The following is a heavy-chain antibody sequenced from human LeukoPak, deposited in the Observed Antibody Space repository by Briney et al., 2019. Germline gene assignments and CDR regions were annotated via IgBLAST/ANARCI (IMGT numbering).Heavy chain of an antibody. CDR3: AKDVAAAGYYDY. CDR1: GFTFDDYA. V-gene: IGHV3-9*01. Sequence: GRSLRLSCAASGFTFDDYAMHWVRQVPGKGLEWVSGISWNSGSIGYADSVKGRFTISRDNAKNSLYLQMNSLRAEDTALYYCAKDVAAAGYYDYWGQGTLVTVSS. J-gene: IGHJ4*02. D-gene: IGHD6-13*01. CDR2: ISWNSGSI.